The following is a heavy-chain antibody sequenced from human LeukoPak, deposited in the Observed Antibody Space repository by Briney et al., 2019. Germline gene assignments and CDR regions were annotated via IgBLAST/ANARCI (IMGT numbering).Heavy chain of an antibody. CDR2: ISPNSGGT. V-gene: IGHV1-2*02. J-gene: IGHJ4*02. D-gene: IGHD2-15*01. CDR1: GYTFTGHY. CDR3: ARPYCSGGSCHDYFDY. Sequence: ASVKVSCKASGYTFTGHYMHWVRQAPGQGLEWMGWISPNSGGTNYAQKFQGRVTMTRDTSISTAYMELSGLTSDDTAVYYCARPYCSGGSCHDYFDYWGQGTLVTVSS.